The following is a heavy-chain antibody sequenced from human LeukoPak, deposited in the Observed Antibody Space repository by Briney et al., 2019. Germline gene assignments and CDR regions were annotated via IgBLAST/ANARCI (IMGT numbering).Heavy chain of an antibody. J-gene: IGHJ4*02. CDR2: ISWNSGSI. CDR3: AKGISIVGARMDY. CDR1: GFTFDDYA. Sequence: GGSLRLSCAASGFTFDDYAMHWVRQAPGKGLEWVSGISWNSGSIGYADSVKGRFTISRDNAKNSLYLQMNSLRAEDTALYYCAKGISIVGARMDYWGQGTLVTVSS. D-gene: IGHD1-26*01. V-gene: IGHV3-9*01.